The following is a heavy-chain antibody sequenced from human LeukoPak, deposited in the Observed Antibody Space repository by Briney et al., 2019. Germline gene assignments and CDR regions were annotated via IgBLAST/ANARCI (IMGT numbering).Heavy chain of an antibody. D-gene: IGHD3-22*01. V-gene: IGHV3-30*18. J-gene: IGHJ3*02. Sequence: GGSLTLSCAASGFTFSSNDIHWVRQAPGKGLEWVVVISYDGGNKYYADSVKGRFAISRDNSKNTLYVQMNSLRAEDTAVYYCAKGTHYYDSSGYWGAFDIWGQGTMVTVSS. CDR2: ISYDGGNK. CDR1: GFTFSSND. CDR3: AKGTHYYDSSGYWGAFDI.